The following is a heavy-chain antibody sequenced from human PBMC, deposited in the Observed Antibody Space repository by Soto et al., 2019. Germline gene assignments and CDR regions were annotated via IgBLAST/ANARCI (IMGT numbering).Heavy chain of an antibody. CDR1: RYSFTSYW. Sequence: GESLQISCKGSRYSFTSYWIGWVRQMPGKGLEWMGIIYPGDSDTRYSPSFQGQVTSSADTSMSPAYLQWRSLKVSVTAMYACARDPDVRGRYFDYWGQGTMVNVSS. CDR3: ARDPDVRGRYFDY. D-gene: IGHD3-10*02. J-gene: IGHJ4*02. V-gene: IGHV5-51*01. CDR2: IYPGDSDT.